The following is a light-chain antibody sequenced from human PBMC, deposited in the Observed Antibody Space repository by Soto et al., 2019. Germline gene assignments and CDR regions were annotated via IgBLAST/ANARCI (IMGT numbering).Light chain of an antibody. CDR1: QSVARSS. Sequence: ENVLTQSPGRLSLSPGDRATLSCRASQSVARSSIAWYQQKVGQPPRLLIYGASGRATGVPDKFGGSGSGTVFTLTIERVEAEDFAVYHCQQYATSPLTFGGGTTLEIK. V-gene: IGKV3-20*01. CDR2: GAS. CDR3: QQYATSPLT. J-gene: IGKJ4*01.